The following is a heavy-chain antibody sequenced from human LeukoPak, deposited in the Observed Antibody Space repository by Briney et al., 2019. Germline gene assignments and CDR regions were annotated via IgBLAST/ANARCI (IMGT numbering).Heavy chain of an antibody. D-gene: IGHD5-18*01. CDR3: ARDKLWIQLWPYQFDY. CDR1: GLTFSSYA. J-gene: IGHJ4*02. V-gene: IGHV3-30-3*01. CDR2: ISYDGSNK. Sequence: GGSLRLSCAASGLTFSSYAMHWVRQAPGKGLEWVAVISYDGSNKYYADSVKGRFTVSRDNSKNTLYLQMNSLRAEDTAVYYCARDKLWIQLWPYQFDYWGQGTLVTVSS.